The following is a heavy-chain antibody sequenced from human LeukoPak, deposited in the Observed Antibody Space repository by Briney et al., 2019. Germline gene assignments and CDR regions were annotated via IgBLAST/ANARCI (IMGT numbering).Heavy chain of an antibody. V-gene: IGHV3-11*04. CDR3: ARYGSSSYYYYYMDV. Sequence: PGGSLRLACAASGFTFSDYYMSWIRQAPGKGLEWLSYISSSGSTIYYADSVKGRFTISRDNAKNSLYLQMNSLGAEDTAVYYCARYGSSSYYYYYMDVWGKGTTVTVSS. J-gene: IGHJ6*03. CDR1: GFTFSDYY. CDR2: ISSSGSTI. D-gene: IGHD6-13*01.